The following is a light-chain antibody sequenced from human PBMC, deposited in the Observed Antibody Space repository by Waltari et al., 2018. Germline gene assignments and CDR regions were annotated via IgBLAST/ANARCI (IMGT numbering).Light chain of an antibody. Sequence: DIVMTQSPLSLSVISGEPASISCRSRQNLLNSSGNTFLEWYLQKPGQSPQLLIYLVSNRASGVPDRFSGSGSGTDFTLKISRVEAEDVGVYFCMQARQTPWTFGQGTKVEIK. CDR1: QNLLNSSGNTF. J-gene: IGKJ1*01. V-gene: IGKV2-28*01. CDR3: MQARQTPWT. CDR2: LVS.